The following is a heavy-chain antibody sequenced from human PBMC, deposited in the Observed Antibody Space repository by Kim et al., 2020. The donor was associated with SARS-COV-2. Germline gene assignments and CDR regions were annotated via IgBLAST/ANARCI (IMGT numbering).Heavy chain of an antibody. D-gene: IGHD3-22*01. Sequence: GGSLRLSCAASGFTFSSYAMSWVRQAPGKGLEWVSAISGSGGSTYYADSVKGRFTISSDNSKNTLYLQMKSLRAEDTAVYYCAKGIRVYYYESTLFDYWGQGTLVTVSS. CDR2: ISGSGGST. V-gene: IGHV3-23*01. CDR1: GFTFSSYA. CDR3: AKGIRVYYYESTLFDY. J-gene: IGHJ4*02.